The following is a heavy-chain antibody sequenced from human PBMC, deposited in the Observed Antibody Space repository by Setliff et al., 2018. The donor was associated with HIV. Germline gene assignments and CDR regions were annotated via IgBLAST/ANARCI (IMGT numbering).Heavy chain of an antibody. CDR3: ARDATRGGDMDV. D-gene: IGHD2-15*01. CDR1: GFTFSSYG. V-gene: IGHV3-30*03. Sequence: GGSLRLSCAASGFTFSSYGMHWVRQAPGKGLEWVAVISYDGSNKYYADSVKGRFTISRDDAKNSLYLQMNSLRAEDTAVYYCARDATRGGDMDVWAKGTTVTVSS. CDR2: ISYDGSNK. J-gene: IGHJ6*03.